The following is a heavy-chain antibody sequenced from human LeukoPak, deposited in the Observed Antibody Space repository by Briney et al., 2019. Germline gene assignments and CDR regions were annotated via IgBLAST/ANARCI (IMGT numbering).Heavy chain of an antibody. J-gene: IGHJ4*02. CDR1: GFTFSKYW. D-gene: IGHD6-19*01. CDR2: INTDGTVT. V-gene: IGHV3-74*01. Sequence: GGSLRLSCAASGFTFSKYWVLWVRQAPGKGLESVSRINTDGTVTTYADSVKGRFTVSRDNADNTMFLQMSSVRDEDTAVYYCATKQWLAPPPDSWGQGTPVTVSS. CDR3: ATKQWLAPPPDS.